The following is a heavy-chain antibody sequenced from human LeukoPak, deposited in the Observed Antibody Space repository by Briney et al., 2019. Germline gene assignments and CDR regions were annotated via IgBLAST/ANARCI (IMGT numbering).Heavy chain of an antibody. D-gene: IGHD4-11*01. V-gene: IGHV4-4*08. CDR3: AGYDHSNYLAY. CDR2: IHANGDT. CDR1: GVSISSNY. Sequence: PSETLSLTCTVSGVSISSNYWSWIRQPPGKGLEWNGLEWIGYIHANGDTNYNPSLNRRVTMSLDSSRRHLSLNLSSLTAADTAVYFCAGYDHSNYLAYWGPGILVTVSS. J-gene: IGHJ4*02.